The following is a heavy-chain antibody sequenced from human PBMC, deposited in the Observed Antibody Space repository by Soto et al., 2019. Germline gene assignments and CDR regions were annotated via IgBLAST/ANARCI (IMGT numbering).Heavy chain of an antibody. CDR1: GGSFSGYY. V-gene: IGHV4-34*09. CDR2: INHSGST. Sequence: NPSETLSLTCAVYGGSFSGYYWSWIRQPPGKGLEWIGDINHSGSTYYNPSLKSRVTISVDTSKNQFSLKLSSVTAADTAVYYCASAGSGHDAFDIWGQGTMVTVSS. J-gene: IGHJ3*02. CDR3: ASAGSGHDAFDI. D-gene: IGHD3-3*01.